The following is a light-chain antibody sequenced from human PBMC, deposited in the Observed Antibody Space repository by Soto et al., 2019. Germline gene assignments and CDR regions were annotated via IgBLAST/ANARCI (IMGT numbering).Light chain of an antibody. Sequence: AIQMTQSPSSLSASVGDRVTITCRASQDIRNELGWYQQKSGTAPKLLIYGASNLQSGVTSRFSGSGSGTDFTLTISSMQPEDFATYYCLQDYNYPRSFGQGTNLEI. V-gene: IGKV1-6*01. CDR1: QDIRNE. CDR3: LQDYNYPRS. CDR2: GAS. J-gene: IGKJ2*03.